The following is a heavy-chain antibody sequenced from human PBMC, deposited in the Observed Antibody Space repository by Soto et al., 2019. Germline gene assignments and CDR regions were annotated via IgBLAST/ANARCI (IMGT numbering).Heavy chain of an antibody. CDR2: IVVGSGNT. Sequence: SVKVSCKASGFTFTSSAVQWVRQARGQRLEWIGWIVVGSGNTNYAQKFQERVTITRDMSTSTAYMELSSLRSEDTAVYYCAEDNNYYYGMDVWGQGTTVTVSS. CDR3: AEDNNYYYGMDV. CDR1: GFTFTSSA. J-gene: IGHJ6*02. V-gene: IGHV1-58*01.